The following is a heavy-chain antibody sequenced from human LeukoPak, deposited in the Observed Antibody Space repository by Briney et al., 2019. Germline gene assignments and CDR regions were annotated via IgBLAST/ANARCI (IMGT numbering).Heavy chain of an antibody. CDR3: ARQYYSASGSSHVGAYDF. Sequence: SETLSLTCTVSGVSISNYYWSWIRQPPGKRLEWIGYMYNSGSANYNPSLKSRVTISVDTSKNQFPLKLRSVTAADTAIYYCARQYYSASGSSHVGAYDFWGQGTLVTVSS. V-gene: IGHV4-59*01. J-gene: IGHJ4*02. D-gene: IGHD3-10*01. CDR2: MYNSGSA. CDR1: GVSISNYY.